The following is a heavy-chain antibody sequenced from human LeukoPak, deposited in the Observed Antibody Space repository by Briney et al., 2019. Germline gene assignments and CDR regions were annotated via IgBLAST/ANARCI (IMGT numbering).Heavy chain of an antibody. Sequence: GRSLRLSCGGSGFIFDDYAMHWVRQAPGKGLEWVSGVNWNSGAIDYAESVKGRFTISRDNAKNSLYLQMNSLRTEDTALYFCARDRAYSYGYTYFDLWGRGTLVTVSS. V-gene: IGHV3-9*01. CDR2: VNWNSGAI. D-gene: IGHD5-18*01. J-gene: IGHJ2*01. CDR1: GFIFDDYA. CDR3: ARDRAYSYGYTYFDL.